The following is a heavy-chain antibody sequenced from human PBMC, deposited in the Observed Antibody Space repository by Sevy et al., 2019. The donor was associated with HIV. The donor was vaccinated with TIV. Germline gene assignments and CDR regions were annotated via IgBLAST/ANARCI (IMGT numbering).Heavy chain of an antibody. Sequence: GGSLRLSCAASGFTSSSYAMCWVRQPPGKGLEWVSTLSDSGVSTYYADPVKGRFTISRDNSKNILYLQMNSLRAEDTAVYYCARDRATSATGTLFDYWGQGTLVTVSS. CDR3: ARDRATSATGTLFDY. V-gene: IGHV3-23*01. J-gene: IGHJ4*02. D-gene: IGHD3-9*01. CDR1: GFTSSSYA. CDR2: LSDSGVST.